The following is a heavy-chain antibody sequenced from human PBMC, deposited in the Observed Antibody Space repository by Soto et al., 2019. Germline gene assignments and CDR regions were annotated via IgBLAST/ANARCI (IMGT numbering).Heavy chain of an antibody. D-gene: IGHD2-15*01. Sequence: SETLSLTCSVYGWSFSGYFWSWIRQSPGKGLEWIGEVNHIGSTNSNPSLKSRVAVSVDTSKNQISLKLRSVTAADTAVYYCARGISLIVEVQRDAPDKYYFDSWGQGTLVTAPQ. CDR2: VNHIGST. V-gene: IGHV4-34*01. CDR1: GWSFSGYF. CDR3: ARGISLIVEVQRDAPDKYYFDS. J-gene: IGHJ4*02.